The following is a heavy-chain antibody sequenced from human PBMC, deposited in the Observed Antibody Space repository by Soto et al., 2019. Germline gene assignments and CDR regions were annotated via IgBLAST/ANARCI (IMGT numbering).Heavy chain of an antibody. Sequence: PSQTLSLTCAISGDSVSSNSVAWNWIRQSPSRGLEWLGRTYYRSKWYNDFAPSVKSRITINADTSKNQFSLKLTSVTAADTAVYYCARDKITGLFDYWGQGTLVTVSS. CDR3: ARDKITGLFDY. D-gene: IGHD2-8*02. CDR2: TYYRSKWYN. J-gene: IGHJ4*02. CDR1: GDSVSSNSVA. V-gene: IGHV6-1*01.